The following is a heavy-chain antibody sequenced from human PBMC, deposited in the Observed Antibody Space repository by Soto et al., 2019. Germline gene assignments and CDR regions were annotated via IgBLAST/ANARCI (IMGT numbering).Heavy chain of an antibody. V-gene: IGHV4-30-4*01. Sequence: QVQLQESGPGLVKPSQTLSLTCSISGASISSDDYYWSWFRQPPGKGLEWIGYISYSGSTYFNPSLKSRMIISVDTSQTQFSLILSSVTAADTAVFYCAREVNNYYGMDVWGQGTTVTVSS. CDR1: GASISSDDYY. J-gene: IGHJ6*02. CDR3: AREVNNYYGMDV. CDR2: ISYSGST.